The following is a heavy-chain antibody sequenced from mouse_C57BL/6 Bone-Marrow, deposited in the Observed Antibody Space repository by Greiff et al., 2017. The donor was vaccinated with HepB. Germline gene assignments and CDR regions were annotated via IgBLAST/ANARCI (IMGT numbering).Heavy chain of an antibody. Sequence: EVHLVESGGGLVQPGGSLSLSCAASGFTFTDYYMSWVRQPPGKALEWLGFIRNKANGYTTEYSASVKGRFTISRDNSRSILYLQMNALRAEDSATYYCARYKSSSWYFDVWGTGTTVTVSS. CDR2: IRNKANGYTT. CDR1: GFTFTDYY. D-gene: IGHD1-1*01. CDR3: ARYKSSSWYFDV. V-gene: IGHV7-3*01. J-gene: IGHJ1*03.